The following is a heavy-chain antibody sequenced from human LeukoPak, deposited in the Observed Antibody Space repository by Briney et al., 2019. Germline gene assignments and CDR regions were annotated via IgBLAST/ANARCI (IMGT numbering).Heavy chain of an antibody. CDR3: ATGVYCSSTSCYYYYGMDV. Sequence: ASVKVSCKVSGYTLTELSMHWVRQAPGQGLEWMGWINPNSGGTNYAQKFQGRVTMTRDTSISTAYMELSRLRSDDTAVYYCATGVYCSSTSCYYYYGMDVWGQGTTVTVSS. V-gene: IGHV1-2*02. D-gene: IGHD2-2*01. CDR1: GYTLTELS. J-gene: IGHJ6*02. CDR2: INPNSGGT.